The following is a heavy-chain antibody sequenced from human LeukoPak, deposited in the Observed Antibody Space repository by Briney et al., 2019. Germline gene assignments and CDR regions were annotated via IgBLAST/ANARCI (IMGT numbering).Heavy chain of an antibody. D-gene: IGHD3-10*01. CDR2: ISRKGGST. J-gene: IGHJ4*02. CDR3: AKGYYGSGSYGWFDY. CDR1: GLTFCSYA. V-gene: IGHV3-64*01. Sequence: GGSLRLSCAASGLTFCSYARHWVRQAPGKGLEFVSAISRKGGSTYYANSVKGRFTISRDNSKNSLYLQMNSLRAEDTAVYSCAKGYYGSGSYGWFDYWGQGTLVTVSS.